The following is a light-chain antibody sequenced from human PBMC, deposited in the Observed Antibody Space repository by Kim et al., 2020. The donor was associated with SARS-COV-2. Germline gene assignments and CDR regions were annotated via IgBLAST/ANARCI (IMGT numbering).Light chain of an antibody. V-gene: IGKV3-11*01. CDR3: QHRSNWPLT. Sequence: PGERATLSCRASQSVSSYLAWYQQKPGQAPRLLIYDASNRATGIPARFSGSGSGTDFTLTISSLEPEDFALYYCQHRSNWPLTFGGGTKVDIK. CDR1: QSVSSY. CDR2: DAS. J-gene: IGKJ4*01.